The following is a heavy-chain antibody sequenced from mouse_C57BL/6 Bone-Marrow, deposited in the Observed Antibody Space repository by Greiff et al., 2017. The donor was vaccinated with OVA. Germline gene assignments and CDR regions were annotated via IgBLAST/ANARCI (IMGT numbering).Heavy chain of an antibody. V-gene: IGHV1-22*01. CDR2: INPNNGGT. CDR1: GYTFTDYN. J-gene: IGHJ2*01. CDR3: ARSGYYGYYFDY. D-gene: IGHD1-2*01. Sequence: EVQLQQSGPELVKPGASVKMSCKASGYTFTDYNMHWVKQSHGKSLEWIGYINPNNGGTSYNQKFKGKATLTVNKSSSTAYMELRSLTSEDSAVYYCARSGYYGYYFDYWGQGTTLTVSS.